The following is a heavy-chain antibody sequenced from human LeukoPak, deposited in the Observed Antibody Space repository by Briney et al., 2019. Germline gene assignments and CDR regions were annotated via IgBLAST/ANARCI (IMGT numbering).Heavy chain of an antibody. Sequence: ASVKVSCKASGYTFTSYGISWVRQAPGQGLEWMGWINPNTGGTDYAQRFQGRVTMTRDTSISTAYMELSSLISDDTAVYYCARDVFADYNTHHKFDPWGQGTLVTVSS. CDR1: GYTFTSYG. J-gene: IGHJ5*02. CDR3: ARDVFADYNTHHKFDP. D-gene: IGHD1-14*01. V-gene: IGHV1-2*02. CDR2: INPNTGGT.